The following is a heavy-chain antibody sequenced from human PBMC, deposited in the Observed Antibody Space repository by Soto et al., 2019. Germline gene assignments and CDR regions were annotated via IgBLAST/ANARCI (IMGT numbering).Heavy chain of an antibody. D-gene: IGHD2-21*02. CDR2: IYYSGRT. CDR1: GDSINSRSYY. J-gene: IGHJ4*02. Sequence: SETLSLTCALTGDSINSRSYYWGWIRQPPGKGLEWIGSIYYSGRTYNNPSLRSRVSMSIDTSKDQFSLKLKSVTAADTALYFCARQRPSVVTPDYCALWGPGSLVIGS. CDR3: ARQRPSVVTPDYCAL. V-gene: IGHV4-39*01.